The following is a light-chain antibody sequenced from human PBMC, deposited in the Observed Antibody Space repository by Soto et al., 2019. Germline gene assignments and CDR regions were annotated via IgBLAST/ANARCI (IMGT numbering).Light chain of an antibody. CDR1: QSITNW. CDR2: MAS. J-gene: IGKJ1*01. CDR3: QQYNSYPWT. Sequence: DIQLTQSPSTLSASVGDRVTITCRASQSITNWLAWYQQKPGKAPKVLIHMASSLKSGVPSRFSGSGSGTEFTLTISSLQPDDFASYYCQQYNSYPWTFGQGTKVEVK. V-gene: IGKV1-5*03.